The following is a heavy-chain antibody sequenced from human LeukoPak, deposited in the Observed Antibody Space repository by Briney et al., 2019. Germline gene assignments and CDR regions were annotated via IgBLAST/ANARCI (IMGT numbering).Heavy chain of an antibody. Sequence: GGSLRLSCAASGFTFSSYAMSWVRPAPRQRPDCVSGISGHSDSTYHADSVKGRFTISRDNAKNTLYLQMNSLRAEDTAVYYCAKASGVMITFGGVIVPFDYWGQGTLVTVSS. D-gene: IGHD3-16*02. CDR3: AKASGVMITFGGVIVPFDY. V-gene: IGHV3-23*01. CDR1: GFTFSSYA. CDR2: ISGHSDST. J-gene: IGHJ4*02.